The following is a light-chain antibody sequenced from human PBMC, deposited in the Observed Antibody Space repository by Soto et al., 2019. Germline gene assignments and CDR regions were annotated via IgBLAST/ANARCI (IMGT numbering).Light chain of an antibody. J-gene: IGLJ1*01. CDR3: EAWDASLSACV. Sequence: QDVGTQPPSASGTAWQVVSICRSGGDSNIGSDSVWFDEHLTRLAPKLQSYYNNQWPSWVSDLFSRSRPGTSASLAIVGLRSEDEAVYYCEAWDASLSACVFGNGTKVTVL. V-gene: IGLV1-47*02. CDR2: YNN. CDR1: DSNIGSDS.